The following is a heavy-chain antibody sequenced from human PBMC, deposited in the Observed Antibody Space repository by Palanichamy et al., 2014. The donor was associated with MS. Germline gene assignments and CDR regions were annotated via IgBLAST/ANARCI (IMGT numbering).Heavy chain of an antibody. CDR2: ISNDGRDK. Sequence: QVQLVEVWGRRGPASGSPLRLSCAASGFTFSSFGMYWVRQPPGKGLEWVSLISNDGRDKNYADSVKGRFTISRDNSKNTLYLQMNSLRAEDTAVYYCAKRGYNYGYYMDVWGQGTTVTVSS. J-gene: IGHJ6*03. CDR3: AKRGYNYGYYMDV. CDR1: GFTFSSFG. V-gene: IGHV3-30*18. D-gene: IGHD5-18*01.